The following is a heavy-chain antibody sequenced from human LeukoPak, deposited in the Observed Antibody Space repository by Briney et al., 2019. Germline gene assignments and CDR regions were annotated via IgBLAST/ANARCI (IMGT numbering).Heavy chain of an antibody. CDR1: GFTFNSYA. V-gene: IGHV3-23*01. CDR3: AKAPYSGSYYIAFDI. J-gene: IGHJ3*02. CDR2: ISGSGGST. D-gene: IGHD1-26*01. Sequence: GGSLRLSCAASGFTFNSYAMSWVRQAPGKGLEWVSAISGSGGSTYYADSVKGRFTISRDNSKNTLYLQMNSLRAEDTAVYYCAKAPYSGSYYIAFDIWGQGTMVTVSS.